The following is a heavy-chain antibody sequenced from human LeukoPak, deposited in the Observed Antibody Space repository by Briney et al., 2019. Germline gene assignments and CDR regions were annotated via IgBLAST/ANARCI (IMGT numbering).Heavy chain of an antibody. J-gene: IGHJ4*02. CDR2: INPKSGGT. D-gene: IGHD4-23*01. Sequence: GASVKVSCKASGYTFTDYFMNWVRQAPGQGLEWMGWINPKSGGTVYAQKFQGRVTMTRDTSISTAYMELSRLRSDDTAVYYCAVTGRDDYGGNGGFDYWGQGTLVTVSS. CDR3: AVTGRDDYGGNGGFDY. CDR1: GYTFTDYF. V-gene: IGHV1-2*02.